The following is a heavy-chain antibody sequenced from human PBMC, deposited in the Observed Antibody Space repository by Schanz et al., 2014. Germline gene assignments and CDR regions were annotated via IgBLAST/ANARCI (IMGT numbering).Heavy chain of an antibody. V-gene: IGHV1-8*01. CDR3: ARLGTGMAVAGSVIDSYYYYMDV. D-gene: IGHD6-19*01. CDR2: MNPNSGNT. J-gene: IGHJ6*03. Sequence: QVHLVPSGAEVKKPGASVKVSCKASGYNITSNDVTWVRQATGQGLEWMGWMNPNSGNTGYAQKFQGRVTMTRNTSISTAYMELSSLRSEDTAVYYCARLGTGMAVAGSVIDSYYYYMDVWGEGTTVTVSS. CDR1: GYNITSND.